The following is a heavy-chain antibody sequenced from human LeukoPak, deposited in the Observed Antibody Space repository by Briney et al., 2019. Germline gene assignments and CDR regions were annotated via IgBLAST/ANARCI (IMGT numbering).Heavy chain of an antibody. Sequence: PSETLSLTCTVSGYSISSGYYWSWIRQPAGKGLEWIGRIYTSGSTNYNPSLKSRVTMSVDTSKNQFSLKLSSVTAADTAVYYCARSPSSGDDYGFDYWGQGTLVTVSS. CDR3: ARSPSSGDDYGFDY. CDR2: IYTSGST. J-gene: IGHJ4*02. D-gene: IGHD5-12*01. CDR1: GYSISSGYY. V-gene: IGHV4-4*07.